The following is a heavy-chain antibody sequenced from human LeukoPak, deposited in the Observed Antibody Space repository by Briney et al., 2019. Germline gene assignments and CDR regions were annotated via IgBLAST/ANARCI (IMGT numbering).Heavy chain of an antibody. V-gene: IGHV4-31*03. CDR1: GGSISSGGYY. Sequence: SQTLSLTCTVSGGSISSGGYYWSWIRQYPGKGLEWIGYIYYSGTTYYNPSLKSRVTMSVDTSKNQFSLKLISVTAADTAVYYCARDVTGESYFDYWGQGTLVTVSS. CDR3: ARDVTGESYFDY. J-gene: IGHJ4*02. CDR2: IYYSGTT. D-gene: IGHD2-21*01.